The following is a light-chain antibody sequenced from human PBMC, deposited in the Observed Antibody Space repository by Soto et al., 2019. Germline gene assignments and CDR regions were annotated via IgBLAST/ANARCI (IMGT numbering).Light chain of an antibody. CDR3: QQYHIYSWT. CDR1: ENIGAW. V-gene: IGKV1-5*03. J-gene: IGKJ1*01. CDR2: KAS. Sequence: IQMTQSPSTLSASVGDRVTITCRASENIGAWLAWYQQKPGKAPKLLIYKASSLESGVPSRFSGGGSGTEFTLTISSLQPDDFATYYCQQYHIYSWTFGQGTKVDIK.